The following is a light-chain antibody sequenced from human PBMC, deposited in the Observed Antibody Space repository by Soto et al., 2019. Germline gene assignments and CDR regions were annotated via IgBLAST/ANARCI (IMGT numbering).Light chain of an antibody. Sequence: DIQMTQSPSSLSAAIGDRVTITCRASQRIKNYLNWYQHKPGAAPKLMIFDASNLESGVPSRFSGSGSGTEFTRSISSLQPEEFATYYFQQGYSTTPIPFGQGTRVEIK. J-gene: IGKJ5*01. CDR3: QQGYSTTPIP. CDR2: DAS. CDR1: QRIKNY. V-gene: IGKV1-39*01.